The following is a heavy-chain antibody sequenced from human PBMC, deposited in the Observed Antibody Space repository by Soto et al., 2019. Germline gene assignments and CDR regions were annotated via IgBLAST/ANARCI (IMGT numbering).Heavy chain of an antibody. V-gene: IGHV1-69*12. CDR2: IIPIFGTA. J-gene: IGHJ5*02. Sequence: QVQLVQSGAEVKKPGSSVKVSCKASGGTFSSYAISWVRQAPGQGLEWMGGIIPIFGTANYAQKFQGRVTITADESTSTAYMELSSLRSEDTAVYYRARDRWDYYGSGSYPGFDPWGQGTLVTVSS. CDR1: GGTFSSYA. D-gene: IGHD3-10*01. CDR3: ARDRWDYYGSGSYPGFDP.